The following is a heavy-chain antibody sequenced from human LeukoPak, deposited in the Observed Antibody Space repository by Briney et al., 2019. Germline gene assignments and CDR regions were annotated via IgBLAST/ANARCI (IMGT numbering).Heavy chain of an antibody. D-gene: IGHD6-19*01. CDR1: GFTFSTYW. J-gene: IGHJ4*02. CDR2: INSDGSST. CDR3: ARQPDDFSGWNNGQDFFDY. V-gene: IGHV3-74*01. Sequence: GGSLRLSCAASGFTFSTYWMHWVRQAPGKGLVWVSRINSDGSSTNYADSEKGRFTISRDNAKNTLYLQMNSLRAEDTAVHYCARQPDDFSGWNNGQDFFDYWGQGTLVTVSS.